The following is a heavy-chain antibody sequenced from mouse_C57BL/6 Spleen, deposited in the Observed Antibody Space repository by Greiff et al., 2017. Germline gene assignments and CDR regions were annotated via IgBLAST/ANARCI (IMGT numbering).Heavy chain of an antibody. CDR2: ISYSGST. CDR3: ARDGELGRYFDV. CDR1: GYSITSGYD. J-gene: IGHJ1*03. Sequence: EVQLQESGPGMVKPSQSLSLTCTVTGYSITSGYDWHWIRHFPGNKLEWMGYISYSGSTNYNPSLKSRISITHDTSKNHFFLKLNSVTTEDTATYYCARDGELGRYFDVWGTGTTVTVSS. V-gene: IGHV3-1*01. D-gene: IGHD4-1*01.